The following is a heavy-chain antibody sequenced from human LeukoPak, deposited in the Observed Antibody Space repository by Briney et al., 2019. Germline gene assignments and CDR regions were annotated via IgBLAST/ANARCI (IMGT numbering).Heavy chain of an antibody. V-gene: IGHV3-9*01. CDR2: INWNGGGT. CDR3: AKYRGFGDSYDS. CDR1: GFTFKDYG. D-gene: IGHD3-10*01. J-gene: IGHJ4*02. Sequence: GRSLRLSCAATGFTFKDYGMHWVRQPPGKGLEWVSSINWNGGGTDYADSVKGRFTISRDNAKNSLYLQMNSLRAEDTAVYYCAKYRGFGDSYDSWGQGTLVTVSS.